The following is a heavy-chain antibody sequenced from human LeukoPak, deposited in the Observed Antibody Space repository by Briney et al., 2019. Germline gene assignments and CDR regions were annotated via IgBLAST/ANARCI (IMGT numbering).Heavy chain of an antibody. CDR2: ISYDGSNK. D-gene: IGHD6-13*01. V-gene: IGHV3-30-3*01. Sequence: TGGSLRLSCAASGFTFSSYAMHWVRQAPGKGLEWVAVISYDGSNKYYADSVKGRFTISRDNSKNTLYLQMNSLRAEDTAVYYCARARVVRKQQPNYFDYWGQGTLVTVSS. CDR1: GFTFSSYA. CDR3: ARARVVRKQQPNYFDY. J-gene: IGHJ4*02.